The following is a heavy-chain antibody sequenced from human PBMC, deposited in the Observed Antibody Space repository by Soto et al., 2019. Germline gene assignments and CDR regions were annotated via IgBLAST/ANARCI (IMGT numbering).Heavy chain of an antibody. J-gene: IGHJ3*02. V-gene: IGHV3-30*18. CDR3: AKDILTGTTSLPAFDI. Sequence: QVQLVESGGGVVQPGRSLRLPCAASGFTFSSYGMHWVRQAPGKGLEWVAVISYDGSNKYYADSVKGRFTISRDNSKNTLYLQMNSLRAEDTAVYYCAKDILTGTTSLPAFDIWGQGTMVTVSS. D-gene: IGHD1-20*01. CDR1: GFTFSSYG. CDR2: ISYDGSNK.